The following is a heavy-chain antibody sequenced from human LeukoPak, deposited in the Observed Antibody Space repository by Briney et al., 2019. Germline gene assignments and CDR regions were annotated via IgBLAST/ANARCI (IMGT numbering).Heavy chain of an antibody. D-gene: IGHD4-17*01. CDR3: AKDARASADYGYYFDY. J-gene: IGHJ4*02. Sequence: PGRSLRLSCAASGFTFSTYGMHWVRQAPGKGLEWVAFISYDGGNKYYPDSVKGRFTISRDSSKNTLILQMNSLRTEDTVVYYCAKDARASADYGYYFDYWGQGTLVTVSS. V-gene: IGHV3-30*18. CDR2: ISYDGGNK. CDR1: GFTFSTYG.